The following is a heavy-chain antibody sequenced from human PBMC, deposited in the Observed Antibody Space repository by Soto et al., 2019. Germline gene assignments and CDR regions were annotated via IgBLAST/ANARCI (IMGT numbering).Heavy chain of an antibody. CDR1: GFTFRNYA. Sequence: EVQLLESGGGVVQPGGSLRLSCAASGFTFRNYAMTWVRQTPGMGPEGLEWVSTISGGGITYYADSVKGRFTISRDDSKKTLYLHMNSLRSEDTAVYYCATDMDVWGQGTTVTVSS. CDR2: ISGGGIT. CDR3: ATDMDV. J-gene: IGHJ6*02. V-gene: IGHV3-23*01.